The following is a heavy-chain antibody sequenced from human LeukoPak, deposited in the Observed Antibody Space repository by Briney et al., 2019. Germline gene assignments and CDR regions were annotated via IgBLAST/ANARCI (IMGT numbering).Heavy chain of an antibody. CDR3: ARGRNIGYGYGFPDY. J-gene: IGHJ4*02. Sequence: GESLKVSCKGSGYSFTSYCIGWRRQMHGKGLEWMGIIYPGDSDTRYSPSFQGQVTISADKSLSTAYLQWSCLKASDTAMYYCARGRNIGYGYGFPDYWGQGTLVTVSS. CDR2: IYPGDSDT. V-gene: IGHV5-51*01. D-gene: IGHD5-18*01. CDR1: GYSFTSYC.